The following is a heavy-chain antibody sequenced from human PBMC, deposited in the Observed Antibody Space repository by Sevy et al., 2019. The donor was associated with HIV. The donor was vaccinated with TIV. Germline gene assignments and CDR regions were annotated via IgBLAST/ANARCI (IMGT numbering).Heavy chain of an antibody. CDR2: IKSKTDGGTT. Sequence: GGSLRLSCAASGFTFSNAWMSWVRQAPGKGLEWVGRIKSKTDGGTTDYAAPVKGRFTISRDDSKNTLYLQMNSLKTEDTAGYYCTTDPSPRSMVRGVIIAGDAFDIWGQGTMVTVSS. CDR1: GFTFSNAW. J-gene: IGHJ3*02. D-gene: IGHD3-10*01. V-gene: IGHV3-15*01. CDR3: TTDPSPRSMVRGVIIAGDAFDI.